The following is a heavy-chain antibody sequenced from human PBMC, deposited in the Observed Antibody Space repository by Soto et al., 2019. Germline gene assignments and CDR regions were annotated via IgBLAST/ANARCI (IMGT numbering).Heavy chain of an antibody. V-gene: IGHV1-69*13. J-gene: IGHJ4*02. CDR3: ARDSKLRFLEWLLSPLFDY. CDR2: IIPLFGTA. CDR1: GGTFSTYA. Sequence: SVKVSCKTSGGTFSTYAIYWVRQAPGQGLEWMGAIIPLFGTADYAQKFQGRVTMTADESTSTAYMELRSLRSDDTAVYYCARDSKLRFLEWLLSPLFDYWGQGTLVTGS. D-gene: IGHD3-3*01.